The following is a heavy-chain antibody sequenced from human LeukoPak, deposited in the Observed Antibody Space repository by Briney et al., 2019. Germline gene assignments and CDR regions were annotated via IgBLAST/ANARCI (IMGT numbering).Heavy chain of an antibody. J-gene: IGHJ4*02. CDR2: ISVSGGGT. Sequence: GGSLRLSCAASGFTFSSYAMNWVRQAPGKGLEWVSVISVSGGGTFYADSVKGRFTISRDNSKNTLYLQMNSLRAEGTAVYYCAKDLVPAAMFAWCDDWGQGTRVTVSS. D-gene: IGHD2-21*02. V-gene: IGHV3-23*01. CDR1: GFTFSSYA. CDR3: AKDLVPAAMFAWCDD.